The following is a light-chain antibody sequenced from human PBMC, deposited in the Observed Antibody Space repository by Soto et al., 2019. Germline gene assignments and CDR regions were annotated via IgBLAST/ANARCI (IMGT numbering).Light chain of an antibody. CDR2: DAS. CDR1: QRISTW. CDR3: QQYGSFSPIT. V-gene: IGKV1-5*01. J-gene: IGKJ4*01. Sequence: DIQMTHSPSTLSASVLDRVTITFRSSQRISTWLAWYQQKPGIAPKLLIFDASILQSGVPSRFSGSGSGTEFTLSISRLQTDDFATYYCQQYGSFSPITFGGGTKVDIK.